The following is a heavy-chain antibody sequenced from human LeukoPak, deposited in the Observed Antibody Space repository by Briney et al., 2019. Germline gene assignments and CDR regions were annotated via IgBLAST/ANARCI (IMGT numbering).Heavy chain of an antibody. Sequence: SETLSLTCTVSGGSISSSSYYWGWIRQPPGKGLEWIGSIYYSGSTYYNPSLKSRVTMSVDTSKNQFSLQLSSVTAADTAVYFCARGGRLLGKFDYWGQGTLVTVSS. J-gene: IGHJ4*02. CDR3: ARGGRLLGKFDY. V-gene: IGHV4-39*07. CDR2: IYYSGST. D-gene: IGHD3-22*01. CDR1: GGSISSSSYY.